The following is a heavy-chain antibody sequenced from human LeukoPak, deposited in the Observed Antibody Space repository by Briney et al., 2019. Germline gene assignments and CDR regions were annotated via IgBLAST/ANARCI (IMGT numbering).Heavy chain of an antibody. CDR2: IRGSGTST. CDR3: AKVTYGSGTYGAFDY. V-gene: IGHV3-23*01. Sequence: GGSLRLSCAASGFTFSSYGMSWVRQAPGKGLEWVSCIRGSGTSTYYADSVKGRFTISRDNSKNTLYLQMNSLRAEDTAVYYCAKVTYGSGTYGAFDYWGQGTLVTVSS. D-gene: IGHD3-10*01. CDR1: GFTFSSYG. J-gene: IGHJ4*02.